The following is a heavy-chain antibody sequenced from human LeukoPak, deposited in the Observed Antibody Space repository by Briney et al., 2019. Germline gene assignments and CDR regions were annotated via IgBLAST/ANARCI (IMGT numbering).Heavy chain of an antibody. CDR2: ITNSGTTI. D-gene: IGHD5-18*01. Sequence: PGGSLRLSCTASGFTFSDYYISWIRQAPGKGLEWISYITNSGTTIYYADSLKGRFTVSRDNAKNSLYLQINSLRADDTAVYYCARERAYSFGYAWYFDLWGRGTLVTVSS. J-gene: IGHJ2*01. CDR1: GFTFSDYY. CDR3: ARERAYSFGYAWYFDL. V-gene: IGHV3-11*01.